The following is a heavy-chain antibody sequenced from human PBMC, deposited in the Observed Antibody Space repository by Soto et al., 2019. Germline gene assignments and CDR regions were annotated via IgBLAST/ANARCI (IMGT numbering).Heavy chain of an antibody. V-gene: IGHV4-34*01. J-gene: IGHJ4*02. CDR1: GGSFSGYY. D-gene: IGHD6-6*01. CDR2: INHSGST. Sequence: QVQLQQWGAGLLKPSETLSLTCAVYGGSFSGYYWSWIRQPPGKGLEWIGEINHSGSTYYNPSLKSRVTISVDTSKNQFSLKLSSVTAADTAVYYCARGYTIAARKFDYWGQGTLVTVSS. CDR3: ARGYTIAARKFDY.